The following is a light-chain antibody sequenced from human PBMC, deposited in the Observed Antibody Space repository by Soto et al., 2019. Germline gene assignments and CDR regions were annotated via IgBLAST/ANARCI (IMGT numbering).Light chain of an antibody. CDR2: GTS. CDR1: QTISRN. Sequence: EIVMTQSPATLSLSPGEGATLSCRASQTISRNLAWYQQKPGQAPRLLIYGTSTRATGVPARFSGSGSGTEFTLTIGSLQSEDFAVYYCQQYNDCPPSTFGQGTKLEIK. CDR3: QQYNDCPPST. J-gene: IGKJ2*02. V-gene: IGKV3-15*01.